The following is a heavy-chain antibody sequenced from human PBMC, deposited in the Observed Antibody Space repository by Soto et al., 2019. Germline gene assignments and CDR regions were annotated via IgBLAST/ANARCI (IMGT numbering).Heavy chain of an antibody. CDR2: ISTGSSYI. Sequence: SGGSLRLSCAGSGFTFSSYMMNWVRQAPGKGLEWVASISTGSSYIYYADALKGRFTISRDDAKTSVYLQMNSLRDEDTGVYYCVRDSLMRTSWSQGTRVTVSS. J-gene: IGHJ5*02. V-gene: IGHV3-21*01. CDR3: VRDSLMRTS. CDR1: GFTFSSYM. D-gene: IGHD2-8*01.